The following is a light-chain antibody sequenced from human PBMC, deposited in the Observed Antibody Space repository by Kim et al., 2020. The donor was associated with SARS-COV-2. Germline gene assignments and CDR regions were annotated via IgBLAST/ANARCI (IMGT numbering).Light chain of an antibody. Sequence: SPGERASLSCRASQSVSGSYLAWYQQKPGQAPRLLIYGASSRATGIPDRFSGSGSGTDFTLTISRLEPEDFVVYYCQQFGSSPWTFGQGTKVDIK. CDR1: QSVSGSY. CDR2: GAS. CDR3: QQFGSSPWT. V-gene: IGKV3-20*01. J-gene: IGKJ1*01.